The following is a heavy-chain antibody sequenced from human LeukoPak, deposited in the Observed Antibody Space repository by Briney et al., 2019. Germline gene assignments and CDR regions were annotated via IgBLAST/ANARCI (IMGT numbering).Heavy chain of an antibody. CDR2: ITSSSSYI. V-gene: IGHV3-21*01. J-gene: IGHJ3*02. D-gene: IGHD6-19*01. Sequence: GGSLRLSCAASKSNLNSYWMNWVRQAPGKGLEWVSSITSSSSYIYYADSVKGRFTISRDNAKNSLSLQMNSLRAEDTAVYYCARDFGWGGAFDIWGQGTMVTVSS. CDR3: ARDFGWGGAFDI. CDR1: KSNLNSYW.